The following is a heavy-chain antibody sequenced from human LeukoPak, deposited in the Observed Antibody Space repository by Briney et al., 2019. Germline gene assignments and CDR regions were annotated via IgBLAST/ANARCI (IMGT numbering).Heavy chain of an antibody. CDR2: IYTSGST. J-gene: IGHJ6*03. Sequence: ASETLSLTCTVSGGSISSGSYYWSWIRQPAGKGLEWIGRIYTSGSTNYNPSLKSRVTISVDTSKNQFSLKLSSVTAADTAVYYCARALSLGSYYYYYYMDVWGKGTTVTISS. CDR3: ARALSLGSYYYYYYMDV. CDR1: GGSISSGSYY. V-gene: IGHV4-61*02.